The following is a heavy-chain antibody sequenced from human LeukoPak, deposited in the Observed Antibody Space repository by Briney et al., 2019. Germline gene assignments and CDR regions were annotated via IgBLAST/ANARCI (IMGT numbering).Heavy chain of an antibody. CDR3: ATGLLSFYDSSGYYWYALDI. V-gene: IGHV1-24*01. Sequence: ASVKVSCKVSGYTLTELSMHWVRQAPGKGLEWMGGFDPEDGETIYAQKFQGRVTMTEDTSTDTAYMELSSLRSEDTAVYYCATGLLSFYDSSGYYWYALDIWGQGTMVTVS. CDR2: FDPEDGET. D-gene: IGHD3-22*01. J-gene: IGHJ3*02. CDR1: GYTLTELS.